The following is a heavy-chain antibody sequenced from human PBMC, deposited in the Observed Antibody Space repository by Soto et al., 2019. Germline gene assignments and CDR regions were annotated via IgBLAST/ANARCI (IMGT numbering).Heavy chain of an antibody. CDR1: GGSISSYR. CDR2: IYYSGST. Sequence: SETLSLPCTVSGGSISSYRWSWIRQPPGKGLEWIGDIYYSGSTNYNPSLKSRVTISVDTSKNQFSLKLSSVTAADTAVYFCARRYCVSAFDIWGQGTMVTVS. V-gene: IGHV4-59*08. CDR3: ARRYCVSAFDI. D-gene: IGHD2-15*01. J-gene: IGHJ3*02.